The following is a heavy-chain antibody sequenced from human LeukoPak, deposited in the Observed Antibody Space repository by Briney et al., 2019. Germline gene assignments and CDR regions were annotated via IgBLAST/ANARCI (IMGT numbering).Heavy chain of an antibody. J-gene: IGHJ4*02. D-gene: IGHD3-9*01. CDR2: ISSSGSTI. CDR1: GFTFSSYE. CDR3: AKDMDYDILTGSRTFDY. Sequence: GGSLRLSCAASGFTFSSYEMNWVRQAPGKGLECVSYISSSGSTIYYADSVKGRFTISRDNAKNSLYLQMNSLRAEDTALYYCAKDMDYDILTGSRTFDYWGQGTLVTVSS. V-gene: IGHV3-48*03.